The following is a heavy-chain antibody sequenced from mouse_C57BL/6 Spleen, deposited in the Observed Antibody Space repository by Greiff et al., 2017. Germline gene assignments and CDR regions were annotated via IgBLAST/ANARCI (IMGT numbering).Heavy chain of an antibody. CDR3: ARSGGRDYGWYFDV. D-gene: IGHD2-4*01. Sequence: QVQLQQSGAELVKPGASVKISCKASGYAFSSYWMNWVKQRPGKGLEWIGQIYPGDGDTNYNGKFKGKATLTADKSSSTAYMQLSSLTSEDSAVYFGARSGGRDYGWYFDVWGTGTTVTVSS. CDR1: GYAFSSYW. V-gene: IGHV1-80*01. CDR2: IYPGDGDT. J-gene: IGHJ1*03.